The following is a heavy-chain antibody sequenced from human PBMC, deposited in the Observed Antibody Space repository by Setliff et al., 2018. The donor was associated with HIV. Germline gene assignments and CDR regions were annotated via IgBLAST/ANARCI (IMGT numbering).Heavy chain of an antibody. CDR2: IYPDDSAT. V-gene: IGHV5-51*01. Sequence: PGESLKISCQASGYSFTNYWIGWVRQMPGKGLEWMGIIYPDDSATRYSPSFQGQVIISADKSINTAYLRWRRLRASDTAMYYCAKHGFERKSPYNWFDSWGQGTLVTVSS. CDR1: GYSFTNYW. D-gene: IGHD3-16*01. J-gene: IGHJ5*01. CDR3: AKHGFERKSPYNWFDS.